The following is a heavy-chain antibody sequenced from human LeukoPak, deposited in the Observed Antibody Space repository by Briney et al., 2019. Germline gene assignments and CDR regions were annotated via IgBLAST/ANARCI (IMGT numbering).Heavy chain of an antibody. CDR3: ARDSGSLDAFDI. V-gene: IGHV1-2*06. Sequence: ASVKVSCKASGCTFTGYYMHWVRQAPGQGLEWMGRINPNSGGTNYAHKVQGRVTMTRDKSINTAYMELSRLRSDDTAVYYCARDSGSLDAFDIWGQGTMVTVSS. J-gene: IGHJ3*02. CDR2: INPNSGGT. CDR1: GCTFTGYY. D-gene: IGHD1-26*01.